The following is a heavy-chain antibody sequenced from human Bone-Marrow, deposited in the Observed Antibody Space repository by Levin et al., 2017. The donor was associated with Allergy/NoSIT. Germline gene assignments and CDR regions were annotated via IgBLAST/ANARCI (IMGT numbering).Heavy chain of an antibody. CDR2: IYNSGST. Sequence: SPTLSLPCTVSGGSIRSGGHHWSWIRQHPGKGLAWIGYIYNSGSTYYNPSLKSRVMISVDTSKNQFSLKVSSVTAADTAVYYCAREDGSTFDYWGQGTLVTVSS. CDR1: GGSIRSGGHH. D-gene: IGHD2-2*03. J-gene: IGHJ4*02. V-gene: IGHV4-31*03. CDR3: AREDGSTFDY.